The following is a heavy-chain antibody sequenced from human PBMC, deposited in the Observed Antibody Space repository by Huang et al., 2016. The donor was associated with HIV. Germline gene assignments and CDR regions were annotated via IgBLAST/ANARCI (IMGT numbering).Heavy chain of an antibody. Sequence: QVRLQESGPGLVRPSETLSLTCNVSGGSINKDYWSWSRQSPGKGLEWSGYVYYTGRTNYNPPLKSRVTILRDSSKNQCSLKLSSVTAADTAVYYCARAFPSGALDYWGQGTLVTVSS. CDR2: VYYTGRT. V-gene: IGHV4-59*01. CDR3: ARAFPSGALDY. J-gene: IGHJ4*02. CDR1: GGSINKDY.